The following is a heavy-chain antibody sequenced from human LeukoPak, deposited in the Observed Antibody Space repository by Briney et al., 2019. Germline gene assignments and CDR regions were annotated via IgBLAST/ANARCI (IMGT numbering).Heavy chain of an antibody. CDR2: ISYDGSNI. Sequence: GGSLRLSCAASGFTFSSYAMHWVRQAPGKGLEWVSLISYDGSNIYYADSVKGRFTISRDNSNNTLYLQRNSRRAENRAGYDVASAQPPVATQLWSDYYHYYGMDVWGQGTTVTVSS. CDR3: ASAQPPVATQLWSDYYHYYGMDV. J-gene: IGHJ6*02. CDR1: GFTFSSYA. V-gene: IGHV3-30-3*01. D-gene: IGHD5-18*01.